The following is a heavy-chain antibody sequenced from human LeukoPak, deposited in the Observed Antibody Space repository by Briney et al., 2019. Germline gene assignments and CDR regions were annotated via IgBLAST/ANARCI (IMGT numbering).Heavy chain of an antibody. CDR3: AKEPNYYDSSGYYHFFDY. J-gene: IGHJ4*02. CDR1: GFTFSSHA. D-gene: IGHD3-22*01. CDR2: ISGSGGST. Sequence: GGSLRLSCAASGFTFSSHAMSWVRQAPGKGLEWVSAISGSGGSTYYADSVKGRFTIPRDNSKNTLYLQMNSLRAEDTAVYYCAKEPNYYDSSGYYHFFDYWGQGTLVTVSS. V-gene: IGHV3-23*01.